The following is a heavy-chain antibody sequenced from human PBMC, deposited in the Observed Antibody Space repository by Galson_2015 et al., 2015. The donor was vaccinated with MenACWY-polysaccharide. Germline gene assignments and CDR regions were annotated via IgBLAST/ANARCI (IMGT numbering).Heavy chain of an antibody. D-gene: IGHD5-12*01. V-gene: IGHV3-74*01. CDR3: ARGYSGYD. CDR2: IKSDGSST. CDR1: GFNFGDYG. J-gene: IGHJ4*02. Sequence: SLRLSCAASGFNFGDYGMIWLRRAPGKGLVWVSRIKSDGSSTSYADSVKGRFTISRDNAKNTLYLQMNSLRAEDTAVYYCARGYSGYDWGQGTLVTVSS.